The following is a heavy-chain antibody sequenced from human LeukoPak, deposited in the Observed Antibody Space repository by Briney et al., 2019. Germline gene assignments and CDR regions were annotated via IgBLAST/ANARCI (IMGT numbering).Heavy chain of an antibody. D-gene: IGHD3-10*01. CDR3: ARPGG. CDR1: GFTFSSYS. CDR2: ISSSSSYI. Sequence: GWSLRLSCAASGFTFSSYSMNWVRQAPGKGLEWVSSISSSSSYIYYAGSVKGRFTISRDNAKNSLYLQMNSLRAEDTAVYYCARPGGWGQGTLVTVSS. J-gene: IGHJ4*02. V-gene: IGHV3-21*01.